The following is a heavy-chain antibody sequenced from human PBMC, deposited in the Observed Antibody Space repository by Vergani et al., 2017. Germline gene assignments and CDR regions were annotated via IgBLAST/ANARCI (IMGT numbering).Heavy chain of an antibody. D-gene: IGHD1-1*01. J-gene: IGHJ5*01. V-gene: IGHV3-33*01. CDR3: ARWGNEKRLDS. CDR1: GFTFSSHG. CDR2: IWYDGSNK. Sequence: QVQLVESEGGVVQPGRSLTLSCVASGFTFSSHGMHWVRQAPGKGLEWVAVIWYDGSNKYYGDSVKGRFTISRDNSKNTLYLQMNSLRVEDTAVYYCARWGNEKRLDSWGQGTLVTFSS.